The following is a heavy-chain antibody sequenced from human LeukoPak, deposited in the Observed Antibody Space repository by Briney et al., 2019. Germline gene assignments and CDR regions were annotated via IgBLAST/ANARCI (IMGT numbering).Heavy chain of an antibody. CDR2: IDDSGRT. CDR3: ARHGGAYSFDY. J-gene: IGHJ4*02. CDR1: GGSISSYY. Sequence: PSETLSLTCTVSGGSISSYYWSWIREPPGKGLEWIGFIDDSGRTNNHPSLKSRVTISVATSKNQFSLKLISESAADTAVYYCARHGGAYSFDYWGQGTLVTVSS. D-gene: IGHD2-21*01. V-gene: IGHV4-59*08.